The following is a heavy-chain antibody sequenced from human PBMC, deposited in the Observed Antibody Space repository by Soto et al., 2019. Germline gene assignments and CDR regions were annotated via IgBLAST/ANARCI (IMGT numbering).Heavy chain of an antibody. Sequence: SETLSLTCTVPGVSISSGGSYWTWMRHHPGKGLEWFGNIYYSGTTHYNPSLEGRVFISLDTSRNQFSLKVTSVTAADSAVYYCARGSGYIWKNSFEVWGLGILVTVSS. CDR1: GVSISSGGSY. V-gene: IGHV4-31*03. J-gene: IGHJ4*02. CDR2: IYYSGTT. D-gene: IGHD6-25*01. CDR3: ARGSGYIWKNSFEV.